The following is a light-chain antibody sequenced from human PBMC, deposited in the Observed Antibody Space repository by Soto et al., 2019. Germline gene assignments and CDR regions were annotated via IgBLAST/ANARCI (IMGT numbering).Light chain of an antibody. CDR1: QDVSSK. J-gene: IGKJ4*01. CDR2: DAS. CDR3: QQYIRWPLT. V-gene: IGKV3D-15*01. Sequence: EMVVTQSPATLSVSPGERVTLSCRTCQDVSSKLAWYQQKPGQPPSLLIYDASTRATGTPARFSGSGSGTEFTLAVSSLQSEDYALYFCQQYIRWPLTFGGGTKVEIK.